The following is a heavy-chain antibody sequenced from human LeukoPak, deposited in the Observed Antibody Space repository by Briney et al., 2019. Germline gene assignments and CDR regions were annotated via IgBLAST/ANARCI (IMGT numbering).Heavy chain of an antibody. Sequence: PGGSLRLSCAASGFTFSSYSMNWVRQAPGKGLEWVSYITSSSTYIYSADSVKGRFTISRDNAKSSLYLQMNSLRAEDTAVYYCAADRCSSTTCFGDYWGQGTLVTVSS. CDR3: AADRCSSTTCFGDY. CDR1: GFTFSSYS. D-gene: IGHD2-2*01. J-gene: IGHJ4*02. CDR2: ITSSSTYI. V-gene: IGHV3-21*05.